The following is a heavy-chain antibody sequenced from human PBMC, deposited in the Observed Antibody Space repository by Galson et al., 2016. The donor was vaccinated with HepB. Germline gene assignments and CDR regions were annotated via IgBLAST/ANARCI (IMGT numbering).Heavy chain of an antibody. D-gene: IGHD3-22*01. J-gene: IGHJ4*02. V-gene: IGHV4-4*02. CDR1: GDSINRSNW. CDR3: ARTGLRRDGVVVMRYFDY. CDR2: IYHSGST. Sequence: ETLSLTCAVSGDSINRSNWWNWVRQPPGKGLEWIGEIYHSGSTNYKPSLKSRISISVDKSKNQFSLKLTSVTAADTAVYYCARTGLRRDGVVVMRYFDYWGQGTLVTVSS.